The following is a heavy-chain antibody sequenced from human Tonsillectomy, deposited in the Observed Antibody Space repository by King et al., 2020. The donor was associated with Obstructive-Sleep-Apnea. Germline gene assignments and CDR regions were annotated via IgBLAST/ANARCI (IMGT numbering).Heavy chain of an antibody. D-gene: IGHD4-23*01. Sequence: QLVQSGAEVKKPGASVKVSGKASGYTFTGYYMHWVRQAPGQGLEWMGWTNPNSGGTDYAQKFQGRVTMTRDTSISTAYMELSSLRSDDTAVYYCARGVGYGGNFPDQWGQGTLVTVSS. J-gene: IGHJ4*02. CDR3: ARGVGYGGNFPDQ. CDR1: GYTFTGYY. V-gene: IGHV1-2*02. CDR2: TNPNSGGT.